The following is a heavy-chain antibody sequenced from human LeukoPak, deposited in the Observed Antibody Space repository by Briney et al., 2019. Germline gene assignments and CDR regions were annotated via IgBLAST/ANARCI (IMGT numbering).Heavy chain of an antibody. CDR2: MNPNSGNT. CDR1: GYTFTSYD. Sequence: ASVKVSCKASGYTFTSYDINWVRQATGQGLEWMGWMNPNSGNTGYAQKFQGRVTMTRNTSISTAYVGLSSLRSEDTAVYYCARAPPTNWFDPWGQGTLVTVSS. CDR3: ARAPPTNWFDP. V-gene: IGHV1-8*01. J-gene: IGHJ5*02.